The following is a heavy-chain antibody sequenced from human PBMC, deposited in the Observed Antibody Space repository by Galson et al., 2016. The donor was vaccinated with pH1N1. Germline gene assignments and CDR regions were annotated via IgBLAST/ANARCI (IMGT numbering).Heavy chain of an antibody. Sequence: SVKVSCKASGHTFSSYYIHWVRQAPGQGLEWMGIINPSDTTTTYAQKFQARVPMTWDTSTRTVYMELSSLRSGEAAVYYCARDRGDEDNLPKLWRDYWGQAALVAVSS. J-gene: IGHJ4*02. V-gene: IGHV1-46*01. D-gene: IGHD5-24*01. CDR1: GHTFSSYY. CDR2: INPSDTTT. CDR3: ARDRGDEDNLPKLWRDY.